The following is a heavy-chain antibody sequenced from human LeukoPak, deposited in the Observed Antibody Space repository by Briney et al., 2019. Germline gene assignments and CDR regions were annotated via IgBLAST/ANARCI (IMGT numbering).Heavy chain of an antibody. CDR2: IYPGDSDT. Sequence: GESLKISCRGSGYSFNTYWIGWVRQMPGKGPEWIGNIYPGDSDTRYSPSFQGQVTMSADKSINTAYLQWSSLKASDTAMYYCARRQGCSSTSCPPDYWGQGTLVTVSS. D-gene: IGHD2-2*01. CDR3: ARRQGCSSTSCPPDY. CDR1: GYSFNTYW. V-gene: IGHV5-51*01. J-gene: IGHJ4*02.